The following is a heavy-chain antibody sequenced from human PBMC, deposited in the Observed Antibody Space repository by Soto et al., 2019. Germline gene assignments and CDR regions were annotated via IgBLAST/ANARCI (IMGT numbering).Heavy chain of an antibody. V-gene: IGHV3-30*18. CDR1: GFTFSSYG. CDR2: ISYDASNK. D-gene: IGHD2-21*02. Sequence: RLSCAASGFTFSSYGMHWVRQAPGKGLEWVAVISYDASNKYYADSVTGRFTISRDNSKNTLYLQMNSLRAEDTAVYYCAKDQWPHIVVVTAIPHYGGQGTLVTVSS. J-gene: IGHJ4*02. CDR3: AKDQWPHIVVVTAIPHY.